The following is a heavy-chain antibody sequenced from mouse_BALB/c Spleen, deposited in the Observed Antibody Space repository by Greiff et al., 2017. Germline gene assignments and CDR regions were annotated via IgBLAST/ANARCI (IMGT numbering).Heavy chain of an antibody. CDR3: AKSYYRYDRRGDYYAMDY. CDR1: GFSLTSYG. CDR2: IWGDGST. V-gene: IGHV2-3*01. J-gene: IGHJ4*01. D-gene: IGHD2-14*01. Sequence: VKLMESGPGLVAPSQSLSITCTVSGFSLTSYGVSWVRQPPGKGLEWLGVIWGDGSTNYHSALISRLSISKDNSKSQVFLKLNSLQTDDTATYYCAKSYYRYDRRGDYYAMDYWGQGTSVTVSS.